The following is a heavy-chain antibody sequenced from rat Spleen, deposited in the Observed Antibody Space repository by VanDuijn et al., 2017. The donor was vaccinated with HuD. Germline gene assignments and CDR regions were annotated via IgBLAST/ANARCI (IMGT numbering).Heavy chain of an antibody. CDR3: ARPHSSHYVMDA. V-gene: IGHV5-34*01. Sequence: EVQLVESGGGLVQPGRSLKLSCVASGFTFSDYGMNWIRQAPGKGLEGVAYISSSSGTIYYTDTVKDRFTISSDNAKSTLYLQMNSLRSEDTATYYCARPHSSHYVMDAWGQGASVTVSS. D-gene: IGHD1-8*01. CDR2: ISSSSGTI. CDR1: GFTFSDYG. J-gene: IGHJ4*01.